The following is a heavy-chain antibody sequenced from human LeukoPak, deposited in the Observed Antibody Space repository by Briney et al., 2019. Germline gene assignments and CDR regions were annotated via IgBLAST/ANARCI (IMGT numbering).Heavy chain of an antibody. J-gene: IGHJ5*02. CDR1: GGTFSSYA. CDR2: IIPIFGTA. Sequence: SVKVSCKASGGTFSSYAVSWVRQAPGQGLEWMGGIIPIFGTANYAQKFQGRVTITTDESTSTAYMELSSLRSEDTAVYYCAREEQQLNWFDPWGQGTLVTVSS. CDR3: AREEQQLNWFDP. V-gene: IGHV1-69*05. D-gene: IGHD6-13*01.